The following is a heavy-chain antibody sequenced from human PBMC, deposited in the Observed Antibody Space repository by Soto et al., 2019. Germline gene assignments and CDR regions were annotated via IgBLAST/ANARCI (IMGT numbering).Heavy chain of an antibody. CDR3: AKDINYYGAFDI. J-gene: IGHJ3*02. D-gene: IGHD3-10*01. CDR1: GFTFSSYA. CDR2: ISGSGGST. V-gene: IGHV3-23*01. Sequence: PWGSLRLSCAASGFTFSSYAMSWVRQAPGKGLEWVSAISGSGGSTYYADSVKGRFTISRDNSKNTLYLQMNSLRAEDTAVYYCAKDINYYGAFDIWGQGTMVTVSS.